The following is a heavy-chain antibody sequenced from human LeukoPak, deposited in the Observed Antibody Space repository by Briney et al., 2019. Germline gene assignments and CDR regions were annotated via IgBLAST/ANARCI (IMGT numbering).Heavy chain of an antibody. D-gene: IGHD3-10*01. J-gene: IGHJ4*02. CDR2: ISAYNGNT. Sequence: RXAPGQGLXXXGXISAYNGNTNYAQKLQGRVTMTTDTSTSTAYMELRSLRSDDTAVYYCARAHITMVRGVFDYWGQGTLVTVSS. CDR3: ARAHITMVRGVFDY. V-gene: IGHV1-18*01.